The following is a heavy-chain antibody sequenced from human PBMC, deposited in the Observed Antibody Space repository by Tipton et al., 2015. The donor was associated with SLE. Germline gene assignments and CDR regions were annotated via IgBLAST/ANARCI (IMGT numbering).Heavy chain of an antibody. CDR3: ARWRGYGPSFDY. V-gene: IGHV4-61*05. J-gene: IGHJ4*02. Sequence: TLSLTCSVSGGSISGTNYYWGWIRQPPGKGLEWIGYIYDSGSTSYKPSLKTRVTISVDTSKNQFSLKLSSVTAADTAVYYCARWRGYGPSFDYWGQGTLVTVSS. D-gene: IGHD5-18*01. CDR2: IYDSGST. CDR1: GGSISGTNYY.